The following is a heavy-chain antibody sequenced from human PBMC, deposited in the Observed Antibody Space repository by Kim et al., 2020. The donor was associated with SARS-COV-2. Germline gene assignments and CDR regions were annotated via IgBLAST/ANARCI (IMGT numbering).Heavy chain of an antibody. D-gene: IGHD3-22*01. CDR3: ARGPAMILGRYFDY. CDR1: GFTFSSYA. J-gene: IGHJ4*02. Sequence: GGSLRLSCAASGFTFSSYAMHWVRQAPGKGLEWVAVISYDGSNKYYADSVKGRFTISRDNSKNTMYLQMNSLRAEDTAVYYCARGPAMILGRYFDYWGQGTLVTVSS. CDR2: ISYDGSNK. V-gene: IGHV3-30*04.